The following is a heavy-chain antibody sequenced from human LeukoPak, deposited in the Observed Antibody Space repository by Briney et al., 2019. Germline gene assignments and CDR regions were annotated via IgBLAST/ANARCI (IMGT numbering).Heavy chain of an antibody. V-gene: IGHV4-34*01. CDR1: GGSFSGYY. D-gene: IGHD3-16*01. CDR3: ARKRLRVRYFDY. Sequence: SETLSLTCAVYGGSFSGYYWSWIRQPPGKGLEWIGEINHNGSTNYNPSLKSRVTISVDTSKNQFSLKLSSVTAADTAVYYCARKRLRVRYFDYWGQGTLVTVSS. J-gene: IGHJ4*02. CDR2: INHNGST.